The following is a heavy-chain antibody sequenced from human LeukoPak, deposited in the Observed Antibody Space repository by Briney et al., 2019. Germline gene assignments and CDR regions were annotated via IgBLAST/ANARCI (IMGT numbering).Heavy chain of an antibody. J-gene: IGHJ4*02. D-gene: IGHD3-22*01. Sequence: GGSLRLSCAASGFTFSTYWMHWVRQAPGKGLVWVSRISSDGSSISYADSVKGRFTISRDNAKNSLYLQMNSLRAEDTAVYYCARDLTMIIGVWGQGTLVTVSS. CDR1: GFTFSTYW. CDR3: ARDLTMIIGV. V-gene: IGHV3-74*01. CDR2: ISSDGSSI.